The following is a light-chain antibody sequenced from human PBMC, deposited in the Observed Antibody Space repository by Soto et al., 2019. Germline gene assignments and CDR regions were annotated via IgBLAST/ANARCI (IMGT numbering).Light chain of an antibody. Sequence: EIGMSQSPATLYVSPGDGATLSCRASQSVGKYLVWYQQKPGQAPRLLIYDASNRAPGIPARFSGSGSGTDFTLTISSLEPEDFAVYYCQQRGNRPPWTFGQGTKV. CDR2: DAS. CDR3: QQRGNRPPWT. CDR1: QSVGKY. V-gene: IGKV3-11*01. J-gene: IGKJ1*01.